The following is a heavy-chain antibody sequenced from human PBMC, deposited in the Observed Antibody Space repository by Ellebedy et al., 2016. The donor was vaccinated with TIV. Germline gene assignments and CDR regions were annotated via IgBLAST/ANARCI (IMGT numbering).Heavy chain of an antibody. J-gene: IGHJ4*02. D-gene: IGHD5-18*01. CDR1: GFSFRSYW. CDR2: IYQDGSNQ. Sequence: GESLKISCVASGFSFRSYWMSWVRQAPGKGLEWVANIYQDGSNQYYVDSVKGRFTISRDNANKSLFLQMNSLRGEDTAVYYCTTVYRYNYDSVWGQGTLVTVSS. CDR3: TTVYRYNYDSV. V-gene: IGHV3-7*01.